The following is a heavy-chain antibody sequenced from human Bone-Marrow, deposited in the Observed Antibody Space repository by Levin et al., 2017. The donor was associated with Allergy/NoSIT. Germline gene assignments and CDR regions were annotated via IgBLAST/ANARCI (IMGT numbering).Heavy chain of an antibody. V-gene: IGHV4-34*01. CDR3: ARKWTTTFDY. J-gene: IGHJ4*02. CDR1: GGSFSGYY. CDR2: INHSGST. Sequence: SETLSLTCAVYGGSFSGYYWSWIRQPPGKGLEWIGEINHSGSTNYNPSLKSRVTISVDTSKNQFSLKLSSVTAADTAVYYCARKWTTTFDYWGQGTLVTVSS. D-gene: IGHD4-17*01.